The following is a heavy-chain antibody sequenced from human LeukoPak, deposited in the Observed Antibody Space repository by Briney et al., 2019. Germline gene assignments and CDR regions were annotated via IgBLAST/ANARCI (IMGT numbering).Heavy chain of an antibody. J-gene: IGHJ5*02. CDR3: ARVYGDYSGDWFDP. D-gene: IGHD4-17*01. CDR2: MNPNSGHT. V-gene: IGHV1-8*01. CDR1: GYTFSSYD. Sequence: ASVKVSCKASGYTFSSYDILWVRQATGQGLEWMGWMNPNSGHTGYVPKFQGRVTMTRNTSISTTYMELSSLRSEDTAVYYCARVYGDYSGDWFDPWGQGTLVTVSS.